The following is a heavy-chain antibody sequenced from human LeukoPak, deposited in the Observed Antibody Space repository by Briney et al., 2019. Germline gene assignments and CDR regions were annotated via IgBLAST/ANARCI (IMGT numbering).Heavy chain of an antibody. CDR1: GFTFSSHD. Sequence: QAGGSQRLSCAASGFTFSSHDMNWGRQAPGNGVERVSYISLSSSTIYYADSVNGRVTISRDIAKNSQYLQMNRLRAEDTAVYYCARTVVAATAAYWGQGTLVTVSS. D-gene: IGHD2-15*01. V-gene: IGHV3-48*01. J-gene: IGHJ4*02. CDR3: ARTVVAATAAY. CDR2: ISLSSSTI.